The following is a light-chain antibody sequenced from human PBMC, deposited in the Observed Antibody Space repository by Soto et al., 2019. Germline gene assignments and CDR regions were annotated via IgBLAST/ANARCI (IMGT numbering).Light chain of an antibody. V-gene: IGKV3D-15*01. CDR2: QTS. CDR1: QSISDT. Sequence: EIVMTQSPSTLSVSPGGRATLSCRASQSISDTSAWYQQKPGQAPRLLIYQTSIRAAGIPARFSGSGSGTEFTLTISSLQSEDFAVYYCHHYSYWPITFGQGTRLEIK. CDR3: HHYSYWPIT. J-gene: IGKJ5*01.